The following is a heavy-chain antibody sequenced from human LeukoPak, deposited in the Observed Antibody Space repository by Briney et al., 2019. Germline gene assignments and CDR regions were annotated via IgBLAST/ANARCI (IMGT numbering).Heavy chain of an antibody. J-gene: IGHJ4*02. D-gene: IGHD3-22*01. CDR1: GYTFTGYY. CDR2: INPNSGGT. CDR3: ASDSSGYYSIDY. V-gene: IGHV1-2*02. Sequence: ASVKVSCKASGYTFTGYYMRWVRQAPGQGLEWMGWINPNSGGTNYAQKFQGRVTMTRDTSISTAYMELSRLRSDDTAVYYCASDSSGYYSIDYWGQGTLVTVSS.